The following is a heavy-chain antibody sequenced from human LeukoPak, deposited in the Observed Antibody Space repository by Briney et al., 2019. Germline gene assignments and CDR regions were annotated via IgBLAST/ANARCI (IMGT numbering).Heavy chain of an antibody. J-gene: IGHJ4*02. V-gene: IGHV1-46*01. CDR3: ARERLKIAVAGTGYFDY. CDR2: INPSGGST. CDR1: GYTFTSYY. D-gene: IGHD6-19*01. Sequence: ASVTVSFKASGYTFTSYYIHWVRQAPGQGREWMGIINPSGGSTSYAQKFQGRVTMTRDTSPSTVYMELSSLRSEDTAVYYCARERLKIAVAGTGYFDYWGQGTLVTVSS.